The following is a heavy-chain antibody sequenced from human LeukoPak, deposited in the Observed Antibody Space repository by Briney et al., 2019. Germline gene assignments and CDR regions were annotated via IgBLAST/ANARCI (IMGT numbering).Heavy chain of an antibody. Sequence: TSHWWSWVRQPPGKGLEWMGIIYPGDSDTRYSPSFQGQVTISADKSISTAYLQWRSLKASDTAMYYCARRGKDFDWHGVWFDPWGQGTLVTVSS. CDR2: IYPGDSDT. J-gene: IGHJ5*02. V-gene: IGHV5-51*01. D-gene: IGHD3-9*01. CDR1: TSHW. CDR3: ARRGKDFDWHGVWFDP.